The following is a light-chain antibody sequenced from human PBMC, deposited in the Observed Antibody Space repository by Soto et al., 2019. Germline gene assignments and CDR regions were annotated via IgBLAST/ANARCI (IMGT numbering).Light chain of an antibody. J-gene: IGKJ5*01. CDR1: QNIGNK. Sequence: IVMTQSPGTLSVSQGERATLSCRASQNIGNKVGWYQQKPGQAPRLLIYGASSRATGIPDRFSGSGSGTDFTLTISSLQPEDFATYFCQQSYTTPITFGQGTRLEIK. V-gene: IGKV3D-15*01. CDR3: QQSYTTPIT. CDR2: GAS.